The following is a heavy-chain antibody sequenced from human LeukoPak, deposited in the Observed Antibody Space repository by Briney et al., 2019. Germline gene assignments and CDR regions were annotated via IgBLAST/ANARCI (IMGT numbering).Heavy chain of an antibody. CDR2: ISGSGYTT. Sequence: GGSLRLSCAASGFTFDNYAMTWVRQAPGRGLEWISTISGSGYTTYYADSVKGRFTISRDNSKNTLYLQMNSLRAEDTAVYYCAKGLSHYGDYLAFDYWGQGTLVTVSS. CDR3: AKGLSHYGDYLAFDY. CDR1: GFTFDNYA. V-gene: IGHV3-23*01. J-gene: IGHJ4*02. D-gene: IGHD4-17*01.